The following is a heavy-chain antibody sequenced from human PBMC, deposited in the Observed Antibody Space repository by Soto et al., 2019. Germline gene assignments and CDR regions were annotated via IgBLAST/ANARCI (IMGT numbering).Heavy chain of an antibody. V-gene: IGHV1-2*02. Sequence: ASVKVSCKASGYTFTGYYMHWVRQAPGQGLEWMGWINPNSGGTNYAQKFQGRVTMTRDTSISTAYMELSRLRSDDTAAYYCARDRYCSGGSCYNLGYWGQGTLVTVSS. CDR1: GYTFTGYY. CDR3: ARDRYCSGGSCYNLGY. D-gene: IGHD2-15*01. CDR2: INPNSGGT. J-gene: IGHJ4*02.